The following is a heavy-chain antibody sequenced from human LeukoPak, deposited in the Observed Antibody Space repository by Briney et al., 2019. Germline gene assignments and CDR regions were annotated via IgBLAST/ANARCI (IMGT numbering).Heavy chain of an antibody. Sequence: SETLSLTCTVSGGSISNYYWSWLRQPPGKGLEWIGYIYYSGSTGYNPSLKSRFTISVDTSKNQFSLKVSSVPAADTAVYYCGRVNYYHYYMDVWGKGTTVTVSS. CDR3: GRVNYYHYYMDV. CDR2: IYYSGST. V-gene: IGHV4-59*01. J-gene: IGHJ6*03. CDR1: GGSISNYY.